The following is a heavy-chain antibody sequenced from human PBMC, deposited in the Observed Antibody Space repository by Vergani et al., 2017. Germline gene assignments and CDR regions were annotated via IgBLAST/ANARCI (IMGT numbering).Heavy chain of an antibody. CDR1: GGSISSYY. CDR3: ARDSHRYCSGGSCYSNWFEP. D-gene: IGHD2-15*01. Sequence: QVQLQESGPGLVKPSETLSLTCTVSGGSISSYYWSWIRQPPGKGLEWIGYIYYSGSTNYNPSLKSRVTISVDTSKNQCSLKLSSVTAADTAGYYCARDSHRYCSGGSCYSNWFEPWGQGTLVTVSA. CDR2: IYYSGST. J-gene: IGHJ5*02. V-gene: IGHV4-59*01.